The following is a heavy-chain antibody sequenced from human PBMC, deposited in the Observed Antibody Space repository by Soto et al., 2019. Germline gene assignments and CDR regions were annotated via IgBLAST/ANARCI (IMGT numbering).Heavy chain of an antibody. D-gene: IGHD4-17*01. V-gene: IGHV3-23*01. Sequence: GGSLRLSCSASGFIFSNYAMNWVRQAPGKGLEWVSGISGSGGSTYYADSVKGRFTISRDNSKNTLYLQMNSLRAEDTAVYYCAKHAEDYVGWFDPWGQGTLVTVSS. CDR3: AKHAEDYVGWFDP. CDR2: ISGSGGST. CDR1: GFIFSNYA. J-gene: IGHJ5*02.